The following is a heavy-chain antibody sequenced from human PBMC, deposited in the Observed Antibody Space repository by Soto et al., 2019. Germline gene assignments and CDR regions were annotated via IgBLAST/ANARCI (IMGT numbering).Heavy chain of an antibody. CDR3: AKGVHYDYSWGSYRIYWYFEL. Sequence: EVQLLESGGGLVQPGGSLRLSCAASGFTFSSYAMSWVRQAPGKGLEWVSAISGSGGSTYYADSVKGRFTISRDNSQNTLYVQMNSLGAEDKAVYYCAKGVHYDYSWGSYRIYWYFELWGRGTLVTVSS. CDR1: GFTFSSYA. CDR2: ISGSGGST. V-gene: IGHV3-23*01. J-gene: IGHJ2*01. D-gene: IGHD3-16*02.